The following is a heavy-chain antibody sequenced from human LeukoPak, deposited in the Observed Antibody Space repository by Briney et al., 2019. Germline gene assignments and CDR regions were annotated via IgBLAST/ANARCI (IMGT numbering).Heavy chain of an antibody. CDR3: ARGGLFRYGGTSGDY. CDR1: GFTFSDYG. V-gene: IGHV3-7*01. CDR2: INQHGSES. D-gene: IGHD4/OR15-4a*01. J-gene: IGHJ4*02. Sequence: GGSLRLSCAAAGFTFSDYGMNWVRQAPGKGLEWVANINQHGSESYYVDSVKGRFIISRDNAKNSMYLHMSSLRGDDMAVYYCARGGLFRYGGTSGDYWGQGTLVTVSS.